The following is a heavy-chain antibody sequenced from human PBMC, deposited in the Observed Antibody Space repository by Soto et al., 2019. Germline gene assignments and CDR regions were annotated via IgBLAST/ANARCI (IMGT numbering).Heavy chain of an antibody. D-gene: IGHD3-10*01. J-gene: IGHJ6*02. CDR2: INPSGGNR. V-gene: IGHV1-46*01. CDR1: GYTFTSYY. CDR3: ARGSEGSSSLLASYYYGMDV. Sequence: ASVKVSCKASGYTFTSYYMHWVRQAPGQGLEWMGIINPSGGNRSYAQKFQGRVTITRDTSTSTVYMELSSLRSEDTAVYYCARGSEGSSSLLASYYYGMDVWGQGTTVTVSS.